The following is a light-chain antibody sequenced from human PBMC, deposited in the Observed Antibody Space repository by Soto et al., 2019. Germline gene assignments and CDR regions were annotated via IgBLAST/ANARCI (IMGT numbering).Light chain of an antibody. CDR3: QQYGSPPTT. V-gene: IGKV3-20*01. CDR2: DAS. J-gene: IGKJ5*01. CDR1: QSVSSKS. Sequence: EIVLTQSPGTLSVSPGERATLSCMATQSVSSKSLAWYQQKAGQAPRLIIYDASKRAADVPDRFSGSGSGTDFTLTISRLEAEDFAVYYCQQYGSPPTTFGQGTRLEIK.